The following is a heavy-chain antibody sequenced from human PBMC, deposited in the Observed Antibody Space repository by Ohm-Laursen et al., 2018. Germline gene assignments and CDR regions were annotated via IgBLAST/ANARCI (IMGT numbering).Heavy chain of an antibody. J-gene: IGHJ4*02. D-gene: IGHD2-15*01. CDR1: GFSLSTSEVG. CDR3: AHRPRVGNYFDY. V-gene: IGHV2-5*02. Sequence: PTQTLTLTCTFSGFSLSTSEVGVGWIRQPPGKALEWLAVIYWDDDKRYSPSLKSRLTITKDTSKNQVVLTMTNMDPVDTATYYCAHRPRVGNYFDYWGQGTLVTVSS. CDR2: IYWDDDK.